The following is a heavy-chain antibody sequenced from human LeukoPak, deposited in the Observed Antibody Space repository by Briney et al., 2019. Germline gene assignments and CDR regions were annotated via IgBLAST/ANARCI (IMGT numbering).Heavy chain of an antibody. D-gene: IGHD3-3*01. Sequence: PGGSLRLSCAASGFTFSSYAMSWVRQAPGKGLEWVSAISGSGGSTYYADSVKGRFTISRDNSKNTLYLQMNSLRAEDTAVYYCATEYDFWRKLGSGDCFDYWGQGTLVTVSS. CDR1: GFTFSSYA. CDR2: ISGSGGST. J-gene: IGHJ4*02. CDR3: ATEYDFWRKLGSGDCFDY. V-gene: IGHV3-23*01.